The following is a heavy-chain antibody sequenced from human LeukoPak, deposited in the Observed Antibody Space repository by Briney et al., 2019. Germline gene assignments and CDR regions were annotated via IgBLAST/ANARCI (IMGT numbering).Heavy chain of an antibody. CDR3: ARDLRRHGDYSAAGRIQGY. J-gene: IGHJ4*02. D-gene: IGHD4-17*01. V-gene: IGHV1-2*02. Sequence: GASVKVSCKASGYTFTGYYMHWVRQAPGQGLEWMGWINPNSGGTNYAQKFQGRVTMTTDTSTSTAYMELRSLRSDDTAVYYCARDLRRHGDYSAAGRIQGYWGQGTLVTVSS. CDR2: INPNSGGT. CDR1: GYTFTGYY.